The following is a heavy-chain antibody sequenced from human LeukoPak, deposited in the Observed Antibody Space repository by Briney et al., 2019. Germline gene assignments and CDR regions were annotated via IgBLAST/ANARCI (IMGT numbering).Heavy chain of an antibody. V-gene: IGHV7-4-1*02. Sequence: ASVKVSCMASGYTFTSYAMNWVRQAPGQGLEWMGWINTNTGNPTYAQGFTGRFVFSLDTSVSTAYLQISSLKAEDTAVYYCARDGYSSGWYGGIDAFDIWGQGTMVTVSS. CDR2: INTNTGNP. CDR3: ARDGYSSGWYGGIDAFDI. J-gene: IGHJ3*02. D-gene: IGHD6-19*01. CDR1: GYTFTSYA.